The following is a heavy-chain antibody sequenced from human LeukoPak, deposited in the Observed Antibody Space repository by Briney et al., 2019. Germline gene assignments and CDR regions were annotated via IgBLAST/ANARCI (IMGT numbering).Heavy chain of an antibody. J-gene: IGHJ6*02. Sequence: PSETLSLTCAVYGGSFSGYYWSWIRQPPGKGLEWIGEINHSGSTNYNPSLKSRVTISVDTSKNQFFLKLSSVTAADTAVYYCARGLGYCSGGSCYTIIHYYYYGMDVWGQGTTVTVSS. CDR1: GGSFSGYY. V-gene: IGHV4-34*01. D-gene: IGHD2-15*01. CDR2: INHSGST. CDR3: ARGLGYCSGGSCYTIIHYYYYGMDV.